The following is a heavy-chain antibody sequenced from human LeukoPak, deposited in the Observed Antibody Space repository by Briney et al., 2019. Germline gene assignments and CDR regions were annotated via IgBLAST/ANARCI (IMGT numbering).Heavy chain of an antibody. CDR2: ISYDGSNK. J-gene: IGHJ4*02. CDR1: GFTFSSYG. Sequence: PGRSLRLSCAASGFTFSSYGMHWVRQAPGKGLEWVAVISYDGSNKYYADSVKGRFTISRDNSKNTLYLQMNSLRAEDTAVYYCAKVGSSYIAAPCYFDYWGQGTLVTVSS. V-gene: IGHV3-30*18. CDR3: AKVGSSYIAAPCYFDY. D-gene: IGHD6-6*01.